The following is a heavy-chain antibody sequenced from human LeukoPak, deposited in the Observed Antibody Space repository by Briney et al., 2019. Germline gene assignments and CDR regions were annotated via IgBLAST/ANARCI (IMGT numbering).Heavy chain of an antibody. CDR2: IYYSGST. V-gene: IGHV4-39*01. Sequence: SETLSLTCTVSGGSISSSSYYWGWIRQPPGKGLEWIGSIYYSGSTYYNPSLKSRVTISVDTSKNQFSLKLSSVTAVDTAVYYCARHLMYGHCSGGSCHSGFDPWGQGTLVTVSS. J-gene: IGHJ5*02. CDR1: GGSISSSSYY. D-gene: IGHD2-15*01. CDR3: ARHLMYGHCSGGSCHSGFDP.